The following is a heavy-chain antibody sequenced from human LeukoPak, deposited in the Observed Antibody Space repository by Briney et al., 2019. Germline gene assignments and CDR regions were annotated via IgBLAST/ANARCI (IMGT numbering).Heavy chain of an antibody. CDR2: IYHSGST. CDR1: GGSISSSNW. CDR3: VRDVRDYYNIRGFDY. D-gene: IGHD3-22*01. V-gene: IGHV4-4*02. J-gene: IGHJ4*02. Sequence: PSETLSLTCAVSGGSISSSNWWSWVRQPPGKGLEWIGEIYHSGSTNYNPSLKSRVIISVDTSKNQFSLKLSPVTAADTAVYYCVRDVRDYYNIRGFDYWGQGTLVTVSS.